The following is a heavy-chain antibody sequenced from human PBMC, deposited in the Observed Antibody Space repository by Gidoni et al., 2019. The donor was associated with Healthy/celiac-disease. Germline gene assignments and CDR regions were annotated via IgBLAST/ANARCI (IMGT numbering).Heavy chain of an antibody. V-gene: IGHV4-34*01. J-gene: IGHJ4*02. CDR2: INHSGST. Sequence: QVQLQQWGAGLLKPSETLSLTCAVYGGSFSGYYWSWIRQPPGKGLEWIGEINHSGSTNYNPSLKSRVTISVDTSKNQFSLKLSSVTAADTAVYYCARRAPGGYGGAFDYWGQGTLVTVSS. CDR3: ARRAPGGYGGAFDY. D-gene: IGHD5-12*01. CDR1: GGSFSGYY.